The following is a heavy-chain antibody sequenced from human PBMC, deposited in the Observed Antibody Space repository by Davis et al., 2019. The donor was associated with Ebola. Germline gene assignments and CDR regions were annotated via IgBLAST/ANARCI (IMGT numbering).Heavy chain of an antibody. V-gene: IGHV1-2*02. Sequence: AASVKVSCKASGYTFTGYYMHWVRPAPGQGLEWMGWINPNSGGTNYAQKFQGRVTMTRDTSTSTVYMELSSLRSDDTAVYFCAREGASGWKGFFDLWGQGTLITVSS. CDR1: GYTFTGYY. J-gene: IGHJ4*02. CDR2: INPNSGGT. D-gene: IGHD6-25*01. CDR3: AREGASGWKGFFDL.